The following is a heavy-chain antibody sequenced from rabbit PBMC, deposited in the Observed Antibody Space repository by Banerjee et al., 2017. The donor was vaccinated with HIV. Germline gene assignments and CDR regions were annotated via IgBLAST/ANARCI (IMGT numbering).Heavy chain of an antibody. CDR3: ARGGSGAATLFYFNL. D-gene: IGHD1-1*01. CDR1: GFAFSNNYV. V-gene: IGHV1S45*01. Sequence: QEQLKESGGGLVQPGGSLKLSCKASGFAFSNNYVMCWVRQAPGKGLEWSACIDTGDGSTYYASWAKGRFTITKTSSTTVTLQMTSLTAADTATYFCARGGSGAATLFYFNLWGPGTLVTVS. CDR2: IDTGDGST. J-gene: IGHJ4*01.